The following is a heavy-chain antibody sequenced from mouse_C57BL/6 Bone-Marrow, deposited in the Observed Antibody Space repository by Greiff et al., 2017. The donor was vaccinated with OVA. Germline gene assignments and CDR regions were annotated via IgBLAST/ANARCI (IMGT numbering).Heavy chain of an antibody. V-gene: IGHV1-26*01. D-gene: IGHD2-4*01. Sequence: VQLQQSGPELVKPGASVKISCKASGYTFTDYYMNWVKQSHGKSLEWMGDINPNNGGTSYNQKFKGKATLTVDKSSSTAYMELRSLTSEDSAVYYCARSKYYDYDWFAYWGQGTLVTVSA. CDR1: GYTFTDYY. CDR2: INPNNGGT. J-gene: IGHJ3*01. CDR3: ARSKYYDYDWFAY.